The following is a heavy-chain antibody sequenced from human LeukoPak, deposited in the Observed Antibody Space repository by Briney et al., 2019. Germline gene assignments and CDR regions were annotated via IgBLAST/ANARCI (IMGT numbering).Heavy chain of an antibody. CDR2: ISSSGSYI. CDR1: GVPFRGHC. CDR3: ARVTEAPYYFDY. J-gene: IGHJ4*02. V-gene: IGHV3-21*01. Sequence: PGGAPRTSFAAPGVPFRGHCQNRGRPAPGKGLGGGSSISSSGSYIYYADSVKGRFTISRDNAKNSLYPQMNSLRAEDTAVYYCARVTEAPYYFDYWGQGTLVTVSS.